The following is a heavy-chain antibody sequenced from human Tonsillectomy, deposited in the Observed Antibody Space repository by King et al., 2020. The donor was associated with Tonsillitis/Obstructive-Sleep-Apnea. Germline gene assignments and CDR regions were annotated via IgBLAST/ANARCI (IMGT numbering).Heavy chain of an antibody. CDR2: ISGDGGST. J-gene: IGHJ6*03. V-gene: IGHV3-43*02. CDR3: AKDAVVVVPAAMRGNYYYYYYMDV. CDR1: GFTFDDYA. Sequence: VQLVESGGGVVQPGGSLRLFCAASGFTFDDYAMHWVRQAPGKGLEWVSLISGDGGSTYYADSVKGRFTISRDNSKNSLYLQMNSLRTEDTALYYCAKDAVVVVPAAMRGNYYYYYYMDVWGKGTTVTVSS. D-gene: IGHD2-2*01.